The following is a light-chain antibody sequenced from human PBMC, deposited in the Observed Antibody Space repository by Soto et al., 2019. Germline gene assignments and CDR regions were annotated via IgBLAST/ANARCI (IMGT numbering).Light chain of an antibody. CDR3: QQRGNWPGLT. Sequence: EIVLTQSPGTVSVSPGERATLSCRASQSVSSNYLAWYQQKPGQAPRLLIYDASNRATGIPARFSGSGSGTDFTLTISSLEPEDFAVYYCQQRGNWPGLTFGGGTKVDIK. J-gene: IGKJ4*01. CDR1: QSVSSNY. CDR2: DAS. V-gene: IGKV3-11*01.